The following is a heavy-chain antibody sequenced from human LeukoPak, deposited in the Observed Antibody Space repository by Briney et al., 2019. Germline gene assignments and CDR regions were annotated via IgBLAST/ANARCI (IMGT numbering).Heavy chain of an antibody. CDR3: ARGGYYDSSGYSSTDY. CDR2: ISSSSSYI. Sequence: GGSLRLSCAASGFTFSSYSMNWVRQAPGKGLEWVSSISSSSSYIYYADSVKGRFTISRDNSKNTLYLQMNSLRAEDTAVYYCARGGYYDSSGYSSTDYWGQGTLVTVSS. V-gene: IGHV3-21*01. D-gene: IGHD3-22*01. CDR1: GFTFSSYS. J-gene: IGHJ4*02.